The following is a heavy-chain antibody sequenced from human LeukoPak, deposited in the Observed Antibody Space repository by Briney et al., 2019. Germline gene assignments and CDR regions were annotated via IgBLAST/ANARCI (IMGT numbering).Heavy chain of an antibody. D-gene: IGHD6-13*01. CDR1: GFTFSSYS. V-gene: IGHV3-21*01. J-gene: IGHJ4*02. Sequence: AGGSLRLSCAASGFTFSSYSMNWVRQAPGKGLEWVSSISSSSSYIYYADSVKGRFTISRDNAKNSLYLQMNSLRAEDTAVYYCARDVEQQLAPEETVDYWGQGTLVTVSS. CDR3: ARDVEQQLAPEETVDY. CDR2: ISSSSSYI.